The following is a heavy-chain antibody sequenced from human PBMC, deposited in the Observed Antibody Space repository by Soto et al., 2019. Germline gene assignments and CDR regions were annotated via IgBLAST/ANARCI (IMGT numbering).Heavy chain of an antibody. CDR3: TRGGIQLWGSY. V-gene: IGHV3-74*01. J-gene: IGHJ4*02. Sequence: EVQLVESGGGLVQPGGSLRLSCAASGFTFSTYWMHWVRQAPGQGLVWVSRINSDGSSTSYADSVKGRFTISRDNAKNTLYLQMSSLRAEDKAVYYCTRGGIQLWGSYWGQGTLVTVSS. CDR2: INSDGSST. CDR1: GFTFSTYW. D-gene: IGHD5-18*01.